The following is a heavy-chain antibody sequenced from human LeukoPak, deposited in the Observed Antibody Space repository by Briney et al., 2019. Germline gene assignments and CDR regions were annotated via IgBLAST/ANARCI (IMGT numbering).Heavy chain of an antibody. CDR2: ISGSGGST. D-gene: IGHD3-22*01. CDR1: GFAFSSYA. CDR3: AKSPSWLSDY. V-gene: IGHV3-23*01. Sequence: GGSLRLSCAASGFAFSSYAMSWVRQASGKGLEWVSAISGSGGSTYYADSVKGRFTISRDNSKNTLYLQMNSLRAEDTAVYYCAKSPSWLSDYWGQGTLVTVSS. J-gene: IGHJ4*02.